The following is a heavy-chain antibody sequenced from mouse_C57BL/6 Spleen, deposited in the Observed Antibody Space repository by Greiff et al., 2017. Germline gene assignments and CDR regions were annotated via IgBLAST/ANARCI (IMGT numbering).Heavy chain of an antibody. Sequence: VQLQQPGAELVMPGASVKLSCKASGYTFTSYWMHWVKQRPGQGLEWIGEIDPSDSYTNYNQKFKGKSTLTVDKSSSTAYMQLSSLTSEDSAVYYCARGYGSSDDMDYWGQGTSVTVSS. CDR2: IDPSDSYT. J-gene: IGHJ4*01. CDR3: ARGYGSSDDMDY. CDR1: GYTFTSYW. V-gene: IGHV1-69*01. D-gene: IGHD1-1*01.